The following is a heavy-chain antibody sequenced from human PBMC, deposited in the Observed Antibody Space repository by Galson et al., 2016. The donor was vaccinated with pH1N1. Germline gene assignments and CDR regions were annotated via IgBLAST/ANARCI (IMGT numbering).Heavy chain of an antibody. V-gene: IGHV1-69*02. CDR1: GGTFTSYT. J-gene: IGHJ4*02. CDR2: MIPILGLS. Sequence: SVKVSCKASGGTFTSYTITWVRQAPGQGLEWMGRMIPILGLSNYAQKFQGRVTITADKSRSTAYMEPSSLKSEDTAVYFCSRAVAAADSYWGQGTLVTVSS. CDR3: SRAVAAADSY. D-gene: IGHD6-25*01.